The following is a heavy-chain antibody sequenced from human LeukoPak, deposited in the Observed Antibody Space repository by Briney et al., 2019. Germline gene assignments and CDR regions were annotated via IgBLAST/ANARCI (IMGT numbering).Heavy chain of an antibody. J-gene: IGHJ4*02. CDR3: ARVPTVTTKDY. Sequence: SSETLSLTCTVSGGSISSGGYYWSWIRQHPGKGLEWIGYIYYSGSTYYNPSLKSRVTISVDTPKNQFSLKLSSVTAADTAVYYCARVPTVTTKDYWGQGTLVTVSS. CDR2: IYYSGST. CDR1: GGSISSGGYY. D-gene: IGHD4-17*01. V-gene: IGHV4-31*03.